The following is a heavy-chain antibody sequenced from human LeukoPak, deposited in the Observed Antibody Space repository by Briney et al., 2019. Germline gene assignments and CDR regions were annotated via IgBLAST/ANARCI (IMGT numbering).Heavy chain of an antibody. CDR3: ARCKGSIAARRAPFDY. D-gene: IGHD6-6*01. CDR2: IYFSGST. Sequence: PSETLSLTCTVSGGSISSYYWSWIRQPPGKGLEWIGYIYFSGSTNYNPSLKSRVTISVDTSKSQFSLKLSSVTAADTAVYYCARCKGSIAARRAPFDYWGQGTLVTVSS. J-gene: IGHJ4*02. V-gene: IGHV4-59*12. CDR1: GGSISSYY.